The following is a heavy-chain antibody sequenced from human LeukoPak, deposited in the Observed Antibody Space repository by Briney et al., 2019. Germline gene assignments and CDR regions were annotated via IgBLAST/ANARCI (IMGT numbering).Heavy chain of an antibody. CDR3: TRGVHGSGWSVPRYYFDY. CDR1: GFTFGDYA. CDR2: IRSKAYGGTT. Sequence: GGSLRLSCTASGFTFGDYAMSWVRQAPGKGLEWVGFIRSKAYGGTTEYAASVKGRFTISRDDSKSIAYLQMNSLKTEDTAVYYCTRGVHGSGWSVPRYYFDYWGQGTLVTVSS. J-gene: IGHJ4*02. V-gene: IGHV3-49*04. D-gene: IGHD6-19*01.